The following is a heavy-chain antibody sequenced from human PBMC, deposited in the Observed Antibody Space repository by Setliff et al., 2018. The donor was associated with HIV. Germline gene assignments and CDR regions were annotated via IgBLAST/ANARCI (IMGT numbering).Heavy chain of an antibody. D-gene: IGHD2-2*01. CDR2: IYYSGSV. J-gene: IGHJ6*02. CDR3: TRDRCSSTSCSYYYYYGMDV. Sequence: SETLSLTCSVSGGAISGSGYYWGWIRQPPGKALEWIGYIYYSGSVYYNPSLKSRLTISVDTSKNQFSVKLNSVTAADTAVYYCTRDRCSSTSCSYYYYYGMDVWGQGTTVTVSS. CDR1: GGAISGSGYY. V-gene: IGHV4-31*03.